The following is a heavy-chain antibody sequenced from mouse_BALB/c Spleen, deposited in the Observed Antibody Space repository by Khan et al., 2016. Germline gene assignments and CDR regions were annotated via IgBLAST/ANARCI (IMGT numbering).Heavy chain of an antibody. CDR3: ARFITTADYVMDY. Sequence: EVKLEESGPSLVKPSQTLSLTCSVTGDSITSGYWYWFRKFLRNKLEYMGYISYSGSTYYNPSLKSRLSITRDTSKNQYYLQLNSVTTEDTATYCCARFITTADYVMDYWGQGTSVTVSS. D-gene: IGHD1-2*01. J-gene: IGHJ4*01. CDR2: ISYSGST. CDR1: GDSITSGY. V-gene: IGHV3-8*02.